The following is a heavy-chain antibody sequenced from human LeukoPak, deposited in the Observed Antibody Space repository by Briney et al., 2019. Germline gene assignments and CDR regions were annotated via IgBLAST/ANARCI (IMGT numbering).Heavy chain of an antibody. CDR3: AKTVMIKVITSTYPKGLNY. V-gene: IGHV3-23*01. D-gene: IGHD4-11*01. CDR1: GFTFSSNA. Sequence: PGGSLRLSCAASGFTFSSNAMNWVRQAPGKGLEWVAAIYGRGETTYYADLVKGRFTISRDNSKNTLYLQMNSLRAEDTAVYYCAKTVMIKVITSTYPKGLNYWGQGTLVTVSS. CDR2: IYGRGETT. J-gene: IGHJ4*02.